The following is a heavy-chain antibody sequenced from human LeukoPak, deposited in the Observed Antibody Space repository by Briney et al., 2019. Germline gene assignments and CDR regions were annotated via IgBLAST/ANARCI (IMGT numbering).Heavy chain of an antibody. D-gene: IGHD5-18*01. Sequence: PSETLSLTCAVYGGSFSGYYWSWIRQPPGKGLEWIGYIYYSGSTYYNPSLKSRVTISVDTSKDQFSLKLSSVTAADTAVYYCAHDTANVDVWGKGTTVTVSS. J-gene: IGHJ6*04. V-gene: IGHV4-59*12. CDR3: AHDTANVDV. CDR2: IYYSGST. CDR1: GGSFSGYY.